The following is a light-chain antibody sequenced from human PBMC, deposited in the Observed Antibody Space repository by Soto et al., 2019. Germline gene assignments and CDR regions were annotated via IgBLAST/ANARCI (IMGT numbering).Light chain of an antibody. Sequence: DIQMTQSASSLPASVGETVTISCQASQDISKYLNWFQQKPGKAPKLLIYDVFNVETGVPSRFSGRGSGTDFTLIISNLQPEDFAPYYCQQYDQLPITFGGGTKVDI. J-gene: IGKJ4*01. CDR3: QQYDQLPIT. CDR2: DVF. V-gene: IGKV1-33*01. CDR1: QDISKY.